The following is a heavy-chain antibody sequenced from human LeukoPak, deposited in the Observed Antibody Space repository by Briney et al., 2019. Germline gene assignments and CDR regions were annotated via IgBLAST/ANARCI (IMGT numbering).Heavy chain of an antibody. CDR2: VNCNIGGT. V-gene: IGHV1-2*02. CDR1: GYTFTGYY. J-gene: IGHJ1*01. D-gene: IGHD1-1*01. Sequence: ASVKVSCKASGYTFTGYYIHWVRQAPGQGLEWMGWVNCNIGGTNYAQKFRGRVTMTRDTSISTAYMELSSLRSDDTAVYYCARGNDEEYFQHWGQGTLVTVSS. CDR3: ARGNDEEYFQH.